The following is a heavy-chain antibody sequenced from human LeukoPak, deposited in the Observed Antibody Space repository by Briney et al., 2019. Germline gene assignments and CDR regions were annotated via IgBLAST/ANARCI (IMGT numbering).Heavy chain of an antibody. CDR3: ARGPLLEWLPRGYYYYYYMDV. D-gene: IGHD3-3*01. Sequence: ASVKVSCKASGGTFSSYAISWVRQAPGQGLEWMGGIIPIFGTANYAQKFQGRVTITADESTSTAYMELSSLRSEDTAVYYCARGPLLEWLPRGYYYYYYMDVWGKGTTVTVSS. CDR2: IIPIFGTA. CDR1: GGTFSSYA. J-gene: IGHJ6*03. V-gene: IGHV1-69*13.